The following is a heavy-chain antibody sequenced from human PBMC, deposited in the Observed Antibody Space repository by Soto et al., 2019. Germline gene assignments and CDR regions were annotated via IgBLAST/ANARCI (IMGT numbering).Heavy chain of an antibody. CDR1: GFTFSSYS. V-gene: IGHV3-21*01. J-gene: IGHJ1*01. Sequence: PGGSLRLSCAASGFTFSSYSMNWVRQAPGKGLEWVSSISSSSSYIYYADSVKGRFTISRDNAKNSLYLQMNSLRAEDTAVYYCAYNLGYCSGGSCSKYFQHWGQGTLVTVSS. CDR3: AYNLGYCSGGSCSKYFQH. D-gene: IGHD2-15*01. CDR2: ISSSSSYI.